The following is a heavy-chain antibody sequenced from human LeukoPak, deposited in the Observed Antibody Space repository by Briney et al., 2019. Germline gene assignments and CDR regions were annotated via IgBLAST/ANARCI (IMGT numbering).Heavy chain of an antibody. V-gene: IGHV1-18*01. Sequence: AASVKVSCKASGGTFSSYAISWVRQAPGQGLEWMGWISAYNGNTNYAQKLQGRVTMTTDTSTSTAYMELRSLRSDDTAVYYCARDRGIAVAGTLDYWGQGTLVTVSS. CDR2: ISAYNGNT. CDR3: ARDRGIAVAGTLDY. J-gene: IGHJ4*02. D-gene: IGHD6-19*01. CDR1: GGTFSSYA.